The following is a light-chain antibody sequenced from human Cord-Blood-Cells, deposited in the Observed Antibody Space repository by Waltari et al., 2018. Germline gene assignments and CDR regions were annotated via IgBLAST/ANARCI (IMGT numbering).Light chain of an antibody. CDR2: KAS. J-gene: IGKJ3*01. CDR1: QSISSW. Sequence: DIQMTQSPSTLPASVGDRVTITCRASQSISSWLAWYQQKPGKAPKLLIYKASSLESGVPSRFSGSGSGTEFTLTISSLQPDDFATYYCQQYNSYPTFGPGTKVDIK. CDR3: QQYNSYPT. V-gene: IGKV1-5*03.